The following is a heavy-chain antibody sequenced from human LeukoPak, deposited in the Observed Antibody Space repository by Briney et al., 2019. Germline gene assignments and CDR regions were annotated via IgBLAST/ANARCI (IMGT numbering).Heavy chain of an antibody. Sequence: GGSLRLSCAASGFTFSSYWMSWVRQAPGKGLEWVANIKQDGSEKYYVDSVKGRFTISRDNAKNSLYLQMNSLRSDDTAVYYCATGFGELPFDYWGQGTLVTVSS. J-gene: IGHJ4*02. V-gene: IGHV3-7*03. CDR1: GFTFSSYW. CDR3: ATGFGELPFDY. D-gene: IGHD3-10*01. CDR2: IKQDGSEK.